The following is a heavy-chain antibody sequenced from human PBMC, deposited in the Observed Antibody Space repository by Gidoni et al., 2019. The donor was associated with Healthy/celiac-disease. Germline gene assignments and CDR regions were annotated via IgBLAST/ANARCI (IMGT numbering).Heavy chain of an antibody. CDR1: GGSISSYY. J-gene: IGHJ4*02. CDR3: ARGNRLMVYAY. V-gene: IGHV4-4*07. Sequence: QVPLPESGPGLVTPSETLSLPCTVPGGSISSYYWSWIRQPAGKGLEWIGRIDTSGSTNYKPSLKSRVTMSVDTSKNQFSLKLSSVTAADTAVYYCARGNRLMVYAYWGQGTLVTVSS. CDR2: IDTSGST. D-gene: IGHD2-8*01.